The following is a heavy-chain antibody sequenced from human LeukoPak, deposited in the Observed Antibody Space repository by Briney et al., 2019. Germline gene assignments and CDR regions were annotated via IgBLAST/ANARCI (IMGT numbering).Heavy chain of an antibody. CDR3: ARDWLAGNPYHAFDL. CDR1: GFSFAAYG. V-gene: IGHV3-7*01. Sequence: GGSLRLSCAASGFSFAAYGMYWVRQAPGKGLECVANIKEDGSEKYYVDSVKGRFTISRDNAKNSLYLQMNSLRAEDTAVYYCARDWLAGNPYHAFDLWGKGTMVTVPS. J-gene: IGHJ3*01. CDR2: IKEDGSEK. D-gene: IGHD3-22*01.